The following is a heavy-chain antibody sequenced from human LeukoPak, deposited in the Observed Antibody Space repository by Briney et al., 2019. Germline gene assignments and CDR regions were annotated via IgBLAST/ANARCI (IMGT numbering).Heavy chain of an antibody. J-gene: IGHJ4*02. Sequence: ASVKVSCKVSGYTLTELSMHWVRQAPGKGLEWMGGFDPEDGETIYAQKFQGRVTMTEDTSTDTAYMELSSLRSEDTAVYHCATEMTTVTTHGFDYWGQGTLVTVSS. D-gene: IGHD4-17*01. CDR3: ATEMTTVTTHGFDY. V-gene: IGHV1-24*01. CDR1: GYTLTELS. CDR2: FDPEDGET.